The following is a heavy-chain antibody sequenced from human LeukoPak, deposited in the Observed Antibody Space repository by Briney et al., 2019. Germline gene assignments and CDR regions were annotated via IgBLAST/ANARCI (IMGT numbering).Heavy chain of an antibody. Sequence: GGSLRLSCAASGFTFSNYDMTWVRQAPGKGLEWVSSLSGSGYNTYYADSVKGRFTISRDNSKNTVYLQMNSLRAEDTAVYYCAKDPYGTRYFDYWGQGTLATVSS. J-gene: IGHJ4*02. CDR3: AKDPYGTRYFDY. D-gene: IGHD2-2*01. CDR2: LSGSGYNT. CDR1: GFTFSNYD. V-gene: IGHV3-23*01.